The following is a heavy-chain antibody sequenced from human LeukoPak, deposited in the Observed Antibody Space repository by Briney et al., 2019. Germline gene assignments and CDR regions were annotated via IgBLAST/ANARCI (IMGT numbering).Heavy chain of an antibody. CDR3: ARGRRPPNTNMDFYCYYYMDG. CDR1: GYTFTNYA. CDR2: INAANGHT. J-gene: IGHJ6*03. V-gene: IGHV1-3*03. Sequence: ASVNVSCKASGYTFTNYAIHWVRQAHGQRFEWMGWINAANGHTKYSQEFQDRITITRDTSATTAYMELSNLRSEDMALDYCARGRRPPNTNMDFYCYYYMDGWGTGTSVTVSS. D-gene: IGHD1-14*01.